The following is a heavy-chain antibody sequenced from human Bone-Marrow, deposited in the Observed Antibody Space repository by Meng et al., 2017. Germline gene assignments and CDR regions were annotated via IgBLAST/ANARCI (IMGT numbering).Heavy chain of an antibody. Sequence: QVQRVQSGAEVKKSGSSGKVTCKASGCTFSSYAISWVRQAPGQGLEWMGGIIPIFGTANYAQKFQGRVTITADESTSTAYMELSSLRSEDTAVYYCAREPGPRVGWFDPWGQGTLVTVSS. D-gene: IGHD1-26*01. CDR2: IIPIFGTA. J-gene: IGHJ5*02. V-gene: IGHV1-69*01. CDR1: GCTFSSYA. CDR3: AREPGPRVGWFDP.